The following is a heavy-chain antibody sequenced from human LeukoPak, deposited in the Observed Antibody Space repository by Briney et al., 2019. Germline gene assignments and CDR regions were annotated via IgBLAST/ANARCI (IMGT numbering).Heavy chain of an antibody. D-gene: IGHD3-22*01. V-gene: IGHV3-23*01. J-gene: IGHJ4*02. Sequence: GGTLRLSCAASGFTFSNYGMTWVRQAPGRGLEWVSGISNGGTNTYYTDSVKGRFTISRDNSRNTLYLQMNSLRAEDTAVYYCAKPNYDSSGYLVFDYWGRGTLVTVSS. CDR2: ISNGGTNT. CDR3: AKPNYDSSGYLVFDY. CDR1: GFTFSNYG.